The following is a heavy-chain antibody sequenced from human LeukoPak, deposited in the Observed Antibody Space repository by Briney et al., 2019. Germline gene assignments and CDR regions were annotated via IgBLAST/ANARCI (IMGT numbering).Heavy chain of an antibody. CDR2: IYYSGST. CDR1: GGSISSYY. J-gene: IGHJ4*02. D-gene: IGHD6-13*01. Sequence: PSETLSLTCIVSGGSISSYYWSWIRQPPGKGLEWIGYIYYSGSTNYNPSLKSRVTISVDTSKNQFSLKLSSVTAADTAVYYCARGLMMAVAGRGEFHYWGRGTLVTVSS. CDR3: ARGLMMAVAGRGEFHY. V-gene: IGHV4-59*01.